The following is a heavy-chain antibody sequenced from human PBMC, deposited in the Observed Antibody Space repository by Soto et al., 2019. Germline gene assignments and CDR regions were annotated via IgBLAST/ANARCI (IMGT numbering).Heavy chain of an antibody. CDR1: GGSISSYY. Sequence: NPSETLSLTCTVSGGSISSYYWSWIRQPAGKGLEWIGRIYTSGSTNYNPSLRSRVTMSVDTSKNQFSLKLSSVTAADTAVYYCARGGKLLWFGELSGGYYYYGMDVWGQGTTVTVSS. CDR3: ARGGKLLWFGELSGGYYYYGMDV. D-gene: IGHD3-10*01. V-gene: IGHV4-4*07. CDR2: IYTSGST. J-gene: IGHJ6*02.